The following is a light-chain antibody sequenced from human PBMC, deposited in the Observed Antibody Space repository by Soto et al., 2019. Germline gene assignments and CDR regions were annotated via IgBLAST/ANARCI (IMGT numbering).Light chain of an antibody. CDR3: QQDNNWPQT. V-gene: IGKV3-15*01. J-gene: IGKJ1*01. Sequence: TQSTSNPSAWPRERGTLSCMASQSISTYLAWYQQKPGQAPRLLIYGASTRATGIPARFSGSGSGTEFTLTISSLQSEDFAVYYCQQDNNWPQTFGQGTKVDI. CDR1: QSISTY. CDR2: GAS.